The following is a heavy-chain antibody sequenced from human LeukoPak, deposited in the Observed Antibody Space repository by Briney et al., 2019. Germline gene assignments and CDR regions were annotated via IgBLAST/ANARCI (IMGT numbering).Heavy chain of an antibody. D-gene: IGHD3-22*01. Sequence: ASVKVSCKASGYTFTRYDINWVRQATGQGLEWMGWMNPNSGNTGYAQKFQGRVTMTRNTSISTAYMELSSLRSEDTDVYYCARVPYYYDSSGYYLAYWGQGTLVTVSS. CDR3: ARVPYYYDSSGYYLAY. CDR1: GYTFTRYD. CDR2: MNPNSGNT. J-gene: IGHJ4*02. V-gene: IGHV1-8*01.